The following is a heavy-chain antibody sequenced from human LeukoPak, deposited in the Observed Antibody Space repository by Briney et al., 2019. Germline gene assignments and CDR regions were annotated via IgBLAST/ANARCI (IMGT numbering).Heavy chain of an antibody. D-gene: IGHD3-22*01. J-gene: IGHJ4*02. CDR3: AKIPIYYYDSSGYYFGFDY. Sequence: GGSLRLSCAASGFTFSSYAMGWVRQAPGKGLEWVSAISGSGGSTYYADSVKGRFTISRDNSKNTLYLQMNSLRAEDTAVYYCAKIPIYYYDSSGYYFGFDYWGQGTLVTVSS. CDR1: GFTFSSYA. CDR2: ISGSGGST. V-gene: IGHV3-23*01.